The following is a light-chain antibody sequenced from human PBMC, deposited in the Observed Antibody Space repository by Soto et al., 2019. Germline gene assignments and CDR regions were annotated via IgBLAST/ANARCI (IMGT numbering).Light chain of an antibody. J-gene: IGKJ1*01. CDR3: QQSYSTPT. CDR1: QSMSIY. Sequence: DIQLTQSPSSLSASVGDRVTMTCRASQSMSIYLNWYQHKPGKAPKLLIFEASSLQSGVPSRFSGSGSGTDFTLTISSLQLEDIATYYCQQSYSTPTFGQGTTVEIK. CDR2: EAS. V-gene: IGKV1-39*01.